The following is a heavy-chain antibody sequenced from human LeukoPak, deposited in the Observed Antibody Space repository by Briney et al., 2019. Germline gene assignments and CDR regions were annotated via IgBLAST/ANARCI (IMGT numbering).Heavy chain of an antibody. CDR3: ARGGGYDSSGYYTY. J-gene: IGHJ4*02. CDR1: GFTFSSYG. CDR2: IWYDGSNK. D-gene: IGHD3-22*01. Sequence: GGSLRLSCAASGFTFSSYGMLWVRQAPGKGLEWVAVIWYDGSNKYYADSVKGRFPISRDNSKNTLYLQMNSLRAEDTAVDYCARGGGYDSSGYYTYWGQGTLVTVSS. V-gene: IGHV3-33*01.